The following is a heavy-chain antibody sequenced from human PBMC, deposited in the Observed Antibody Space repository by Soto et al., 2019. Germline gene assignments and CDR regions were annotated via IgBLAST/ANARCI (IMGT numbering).Heavy chain of an antibody. Sequence: QVQLQDSGPGLVKPSETLSLTCTVSGGAISSYYWSWIRQPPVKGLEWIGYIYYSGSTNYHPSLKSRVTISVDTSKNQFSLKLSSVTAADTAVYYCARGRGGWFINQLINAFDIWGHGTLVTVSS. CDR1: GGAISSYY. V-gene: IGHV4-59*01. J-gene: IGHJ3*02. CDR3: ARGRGGWFINQLINAFDI. CDR2: IYYSGST. D-gene: IGHD2-2*01.